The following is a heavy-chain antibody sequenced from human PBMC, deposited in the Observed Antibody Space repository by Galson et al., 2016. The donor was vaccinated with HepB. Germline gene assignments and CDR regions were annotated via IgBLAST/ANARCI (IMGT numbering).Heavy chain of an antibody. D-gene: IGHD3-10*01. V-gene: IGHV3-15*04. CDR1: GFNFINAW. J-gene: IGHJ4*02. Sequence: SLRLSCVASGFNFINAWMTWVRQAPGKGLEWVGHIESKSDGGATDYAAPVKGRFTISRDDSKNTLYLQMNSLRTEDTAFYYCTTGGRPRGGYYEYWGQGTLVTVSS. CDR3: TTGGRPRGGYYEY. CDR2: IESKSDGGAT.